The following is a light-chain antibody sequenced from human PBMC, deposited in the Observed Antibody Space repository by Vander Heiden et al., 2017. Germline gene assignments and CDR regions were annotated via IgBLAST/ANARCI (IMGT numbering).Light chain of an antibody. CDR2: AAS. CDR1: QGIKNY. Sequence: AIQMTQSPSSPSASVGDRVTIACRASQGIKNYLGWYQQKPGKAPNLLIYAASSLQSGVPSRFSGSGSGTYFTLIISSLQPEDFATYYCLQDYSYPRTFGQGTKVDIK. CDR3: LQDYSYPRT. J-gene: IGKJ1*01. V-gene: IGKV1-6*01.